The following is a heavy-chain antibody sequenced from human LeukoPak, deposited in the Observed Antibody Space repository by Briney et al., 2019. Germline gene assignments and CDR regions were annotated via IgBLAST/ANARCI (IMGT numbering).Heavy chain of an antibody. Sequence: GGALRLSCAASGFTFSDYYMSWIRPAPGRGLEGVSYISSSGSTIYYPASVQGRFTISRDNAKNSLYLQMNSLRAEDTAVYYCRGGDGSGSYYFDYWGQGPLVTVSS. CDR1: GFTFSDYY. CDR3: RGGDGSGSYYFDY. J-gene: IGHJ4*02. CDR2: ISSSGSTI. D-gene: IGHD3-10*01. V-gene: IGHV3-11*01.